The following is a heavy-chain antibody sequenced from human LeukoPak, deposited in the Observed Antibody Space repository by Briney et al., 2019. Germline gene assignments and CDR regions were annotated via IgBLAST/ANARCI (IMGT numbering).Heavy chain of an antibody. CDR1: GGSISSYY. V-gene: IGHV4-59*12. CDR2: IYYSGST. Sequence: SETLSLTCTVSGGSISSYYWSWIRQPPGKGLEWIGYIYYSGSTNYNPSLKSRVTISVDTSKNQFSLKLSSVTAADTAVYYCARENYGDERYFDLWGRGTLVTVSS. J-gene: IGHJ2*01. D-gene: IGHD4-17*01. CDR3: ARENYGDERYFDL.